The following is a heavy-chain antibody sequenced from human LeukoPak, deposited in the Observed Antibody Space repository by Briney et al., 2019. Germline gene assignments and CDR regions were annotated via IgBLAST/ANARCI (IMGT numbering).Heavy chain of an antibody. D-gene: IGHD4-17*01. CDR1: GFTFSSYS. CDR2: ISSSSTI. CDR3: ARVDYGDPDV. J-gene: IGHJ6*04. Sequence: PGGSLRLSCAASGFTFSSYSMNWVRQAPGKGLEWVSYISSSSTIYYADSVKGRFTISRDNAKNSLYLQMNSLRDEDTAVYYCARVDYGDPDVWGKGTTVTVSS. V-gene: IGHV3-48*02.